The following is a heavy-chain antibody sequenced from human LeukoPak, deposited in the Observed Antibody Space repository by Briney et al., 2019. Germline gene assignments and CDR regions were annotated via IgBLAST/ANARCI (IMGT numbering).Heavy chain of an antibody. J-gene: IGHJ4*02. CDR1: GFTFPFSTYA. V-gene: IGHV3-7*01. D-gene: IGHD2-15*01. CDR3: ARGIDRRPYFDY. Sequence: GGSLRLSCAASGFTFPFSTYAMSWVRQAPGKGLEWVANIKQDGSEKYYVDSVKGRFTISRDNAKNSLYLQMNSLRAEDTAVYYCARGIDRRPYFDYWGQGTLVTVSS. CDR2: IKQDGSEK.